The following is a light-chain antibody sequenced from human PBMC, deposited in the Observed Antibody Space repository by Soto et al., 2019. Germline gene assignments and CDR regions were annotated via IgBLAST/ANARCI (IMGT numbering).Light chain of an antibody. J-gene: IGLJ2*01. V-gene: IGLV4-60*02. CDR3: ETWDSNTRV. Sequence: QSVLTQSSSASASLGSSVKLTCTLSSGHSSYIIAWHQQQPGKAPRYLMKLEASGSYNKGSGVPDRFSGSSSGADRYLTISNLQFEDEADYYCETWDSNTRVFGAGTKLTLL. CDR2: LEASGSY. CDR1: SGHSSYI.